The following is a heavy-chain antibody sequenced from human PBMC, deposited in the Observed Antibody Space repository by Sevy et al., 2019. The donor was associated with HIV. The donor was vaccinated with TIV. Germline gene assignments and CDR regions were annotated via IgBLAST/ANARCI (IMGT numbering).Heavy chain of an antibody. CDR3: AKWSHRYSSSWYGFDY. CDR2: MTGNGGST. V-gene: IGHV3-23*01. D-gene: IGHD6-13*01. CDR1: GFTFSGYA. J-gene: IGHJ4*02. Sequence: GGSLRLSCAAAGFTFSGYAMSWVRQGPGKGLEWISGMTGNGGSTYYADSVKGRFTISRDNSKNTLYLQMNSLRAEDTAVYDGAKWSHRYSSSWYGFDYWGQGALVTVSS.